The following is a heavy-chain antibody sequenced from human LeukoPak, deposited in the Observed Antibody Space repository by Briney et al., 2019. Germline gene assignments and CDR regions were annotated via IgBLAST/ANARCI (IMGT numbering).Heavy chain of an antibody. J-gene: IGHJ4*02. CDR1: GFTFSTYG. CDR3: AKDEVRGAGYFGY. Sequence: GGSLRLSCAASGFTFSTYGMHWVRQAPAKGLEWVAVIWYDGSNKYYADSVRGRFTISRDNSKNTLYLQMNSLRAEDTAVYYCAKDEVRGAGYFGYWGQGTLVTVSS. CDR2: IWYDGSNK. V-gene: IGHV3-33*06. D-gene: IGHD3-10*01.